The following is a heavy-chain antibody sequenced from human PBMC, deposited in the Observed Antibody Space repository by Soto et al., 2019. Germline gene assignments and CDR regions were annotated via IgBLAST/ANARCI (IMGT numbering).Heavy chain of an antibody. V-gene: IGHV3-64D*06. CDR2: ISPNGGST. CDR1: GFTFRTYD. J-gene: IGHJ4*02. Sequence: GGSLRLSCSASGFTFRTYDVHWVRQAPGKGLEFVAGISPNGGSTYYADSVKGRSTISRDNSKNTLYLQMSSLRPDDTAVYYCVKLTDFWGQGTLVTVSS. D-gene: IGHD3-9*01. CDR3: VKLTDF.